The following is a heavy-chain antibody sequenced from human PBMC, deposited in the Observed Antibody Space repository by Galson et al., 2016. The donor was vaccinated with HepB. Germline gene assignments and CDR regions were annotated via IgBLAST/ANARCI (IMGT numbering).Heavy chain of an antibody. Sequence: CAISGDSVSNTSAAWNWIRQSPSRGLEWLGRTYYRSKWYNDYGISVKRRITISPDTSKNQFSLQLNSVTPEDTALYYCAREQYWGPNAFEIWGRGTMVTVSS. CDR2: TYYRSKWYN. CDR1: GDSVSNTSAA. J-gene: IGHJ3*02. D-gene: IGHD7-27*01. V-gene: IGHV6-1*01. CDR3: AREQYWGPNAFEI.